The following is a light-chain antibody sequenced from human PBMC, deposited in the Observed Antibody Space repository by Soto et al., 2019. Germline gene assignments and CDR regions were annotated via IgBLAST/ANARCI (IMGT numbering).Light chain of an antibody. CDR1: QGISNY. J-gene: IGKJ1*01. CDR2: AAS. V-gene: IGKV1D-8*01. Sequence: VIWMTQSPSLLSASTGDRVTISCRMSQGISNYLAWYQQKPGKAPELLIYAASTLQSGVPSRFSGSGSGTDFNLTISCLQSEDFATYYCQQYYSFPRMFGQGTKVEIK. CDR3: QQYYSFPRM.